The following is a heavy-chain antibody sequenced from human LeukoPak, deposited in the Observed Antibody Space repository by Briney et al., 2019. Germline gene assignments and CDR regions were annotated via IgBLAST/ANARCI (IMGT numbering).Heavy chain of an antibody. Sequence: PGGSLRLSCTTSGFSFGDYAMSWVRQAPGKGLEWVTFIRTKGYGGTAEYAASVRGRFTISRDDSKSIAYLQMNSLNTEDSAIYYCTREVNFVMVTAHFDYWGQGTLVTVSS. D-gene: IGHD2-21*02. V-gene: IGHV3-49*04. CDR2: IRTKGYGGTA. CDR3: TREVNFVMVTAHFDY. CDR1: GFSFGDYA. J-gene: IGHJ4*02.